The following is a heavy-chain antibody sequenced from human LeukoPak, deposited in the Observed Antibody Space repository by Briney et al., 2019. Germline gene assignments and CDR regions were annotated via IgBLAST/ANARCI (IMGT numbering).Heavy chain of an antibody. Sequence: KTSETLSLTCIVSGGSIGTYYWSWIRQSPGKGLEWIGYIYVTGSTRYNPYLQSRVTISVDTSRNQFFLKMSSVTAADTAVYYCARHTGGGIEDMDVWGTGTKVTVSS. CDR2: IYVTGST. CDR1: GGSIGTYY. J-gene: IGHJ6*03. CDR3: ARHTGGGIEDMDV. D-gene: IGHD3-16*02. V-gene: IGHV4-59*08.